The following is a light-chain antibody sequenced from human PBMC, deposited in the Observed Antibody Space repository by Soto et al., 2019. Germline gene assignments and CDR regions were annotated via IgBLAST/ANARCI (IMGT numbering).Light chain of an antibody. V-gene: IGKV3-20*01. CDR1: QSLHSNF. J-gene: IGKJ2*01. Sequence: EIVLTQFPGTLSLSPGERATLSCRASQSLHSNFLVWYQQKPGQAPRLLISSASRRATGIPDRFSGSGSGTDFTLTISRLEPEDVAVYYCHQYDNAPQTYGQGTKVEIK. CDR2: SAS. CDR3: HQYDNAPQT.